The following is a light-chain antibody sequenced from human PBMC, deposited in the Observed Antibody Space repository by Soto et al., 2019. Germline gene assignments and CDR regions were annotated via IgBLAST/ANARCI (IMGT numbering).Light chain of an antibody. V-gene: IGLV2-14*01. CDR2: DVS. J-gene: IGLJ2*01. CDR1: SSDVGGYNY. Sequence: QSVLTQPASVSGSPGQSITISCTGTSSDVGGYNYVSWYQQHPGKAPKLMIYDVSNRPSGVSNRFSGSKSGNTASLTIPGLQAEDEADYYCSSYTSSSISGVFGGGTKLTVL. CDR3: SSYTSSSISGV.